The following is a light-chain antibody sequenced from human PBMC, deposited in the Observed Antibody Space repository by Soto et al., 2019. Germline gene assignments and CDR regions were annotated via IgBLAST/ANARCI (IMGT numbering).Light chain of an antibody. Sequence: DIQVTQSPSSVSASVGDRVTITCRATRDISRWLAWYQQKPGKAPKLVIYAASNLQSGVPSRFSGSGSGTDFTLTINSLQPDDFAPYYCQQSNSFPYTFGKGTKLEI. CDR3: QQSNSFPYT. CDR1: RDISRW. CDR2: AAS. J-gene: IGKJ2*01. V-gene: IGKV1-12*01.